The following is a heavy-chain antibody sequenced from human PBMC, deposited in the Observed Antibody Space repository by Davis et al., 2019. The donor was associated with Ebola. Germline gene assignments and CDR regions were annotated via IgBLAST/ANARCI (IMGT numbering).Heavy chain of an antibody. CDR2: ISSTSSSI. D-gene: IGHD2-15*01. V-gene: IGHV3-21*01. Sequence: PGGSLRLSCAASGFTFSSYSMNWVRQAPGKGLEWVSSISSTSSSIFYADSVKGRFSISRDNAKNSLYLQMNSLRAEDTAVYYCAIDRELGGFCSGGTCFTLESYYYHYGMDVWGKGTTVTVSS. CDR3: AIDRELGGFCSGGTCFTLESYYYHYGMDV. J-gene: IGHJ6*04. CDR1: GFTFSSYS.